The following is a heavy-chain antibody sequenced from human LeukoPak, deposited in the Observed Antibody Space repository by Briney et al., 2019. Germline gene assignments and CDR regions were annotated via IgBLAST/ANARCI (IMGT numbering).Heavy chain of an antibody. CDR3: AREVAGTGSFDY. D-gene: IGHD6-19*01. Sequence: GGSLRLSCTASGXTVSSNYMSWVRQAPGKGLEWVSIIYSGGSTYYGHSVKGRFTISRDNSKNTLDLQMNSLRAEDTAVYYCAREVAGTGSFDYWGQGTLVTVSS. V-gene: IGHV3-53*01. J-gene: IGHJ4*02. CDR1: GXTVSSNY. CDR2: IYSGGST.